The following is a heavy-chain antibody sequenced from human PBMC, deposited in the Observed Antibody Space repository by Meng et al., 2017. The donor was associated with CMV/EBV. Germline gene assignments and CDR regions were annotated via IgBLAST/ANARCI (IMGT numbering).Heavy chain of an antibody. CDR3: AKNGATPVTTCQFDY. V-gene: IGHV3-30*02. Sequence: GESLKTSCAASGFTVSSYGMHWVRQAPGKGLEWVVFLRYDGSNKHYADSVKGRFTISRHNSKNTLYLQMNSLRAEDTAVYYCAKNGATPVTTCQFDYWGQGTLVTVSS. CDR2: LRYDGSNK. D-gene: IGHD4-11*01. J-gene: IGHJ4*02. CDR1: GFTVSSYG.